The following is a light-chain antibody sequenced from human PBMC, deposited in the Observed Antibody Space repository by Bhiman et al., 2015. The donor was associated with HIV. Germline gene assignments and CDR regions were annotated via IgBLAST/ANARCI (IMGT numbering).Light chain of an antibody. CDR3: QSYDINLSGWV. V-gene: IGLV2-23*02. CDR1: SSDVGSYNL. J-gene: IGLJ3*02. CDR2: EVS. Sequence: QSALTQPASVSGSPGQSITISCTGTSSDVGSYNLVSWYQQHPGKAPKLMIYEVSKRPSGVSNRFSGSKSGNTASLTISGLQAEDEADYYCQSYDINLSGWVFGGGTKLTVL.